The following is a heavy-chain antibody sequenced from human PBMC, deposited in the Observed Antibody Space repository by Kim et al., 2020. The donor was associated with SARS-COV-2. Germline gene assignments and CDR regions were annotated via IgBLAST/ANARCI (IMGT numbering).Heavy chain of an antibody. J-gene: IGHJ4*02. D-gene: IGHD3-10*01. Sequence: PDTGKGRFTISRDNSRNTVSLQMNSLRAEDTAVYYCARIYNGSGSDYYFDYWGQGTLVAVSS. V-gene: IGHV3-33*01. CDR3: ARIYNGSGSDYYFDY.